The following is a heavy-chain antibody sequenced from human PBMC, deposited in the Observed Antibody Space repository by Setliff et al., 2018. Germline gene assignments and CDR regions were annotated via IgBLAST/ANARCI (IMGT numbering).Heavy chain of an antibody. V-gene: IGHV4-38-2*02. CDR3: ARDLGHGGDSDY. J-gene: IGHJ4*02. CDR1: GYSISSGYI. CDR2: IGHTGSI. Sequence: PSETLSLTCTVSGYSISSGYIWGWIRQPPGKGLEWVGNIGHTGSINYNPSLKSRLTISRDTSKNQVSLKLNSVTATDTAVYYCARDLGHGGDSDYWGQGILVTVS. D-gene: IGHD2-21*02.